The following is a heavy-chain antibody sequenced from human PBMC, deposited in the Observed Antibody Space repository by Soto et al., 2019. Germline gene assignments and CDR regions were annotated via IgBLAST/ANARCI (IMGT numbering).Heavy chain of an antibody. V-gene: IGHV3-23*01. Sequence: EVQLLESGGGLVQPGGSLRLSCAASGFTFSSYAMSWVRQAPGKGLEWVSAISGSGGSTYYADSVKGRFTISRDNSKNTLYLQMNSLRAEDTAVYYCAKDPTDFWSGYYPLFDYLGQGTLVTVSS. D-gene: IGHD3-3*01. CDR3: AKDPTDFWSGYYPLFDY. CDR2: ISGSGGST. J-gene: IGHJ4*02. CDR1: GFTFSSYA.